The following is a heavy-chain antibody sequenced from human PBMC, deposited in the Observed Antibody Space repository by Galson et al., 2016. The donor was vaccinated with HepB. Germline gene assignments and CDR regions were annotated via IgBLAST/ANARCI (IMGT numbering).Heavy chain of an antibody. CDR3: ARQAFGSVTHFDH. D-gene: IGHD3-16*01. V-gene: IGHV5-51*01. CDR1: GYTFTNHW. CDR2: IYPGDSDT. Sequence: QSGAEVKKPGESLKISCKGAGYTFTNHWIVWVRQMPGKGLESMGIIYPGDSDTRYSPSFEGLVTISADKSISTAYLQRSSLTASDTAMYYCARQAFGSVTHFDHWGRGPPVAVSA. J-gene: IGHJ4*02.